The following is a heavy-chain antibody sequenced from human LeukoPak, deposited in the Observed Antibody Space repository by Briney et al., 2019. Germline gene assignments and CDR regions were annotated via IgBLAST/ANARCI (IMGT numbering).Heavy chain of an antibody. J-gene: IGHJ4*02. CDR1: GGSISSYY. CDR3: ARGGCSSTSCYEGPFDY. Sequence: SETLSLTCTVSGGSISSYYWSWIRQPPGKGLEWIGYIYYSGSTNYNPSLKSRVTISVDTSKNQFSLKLSSVTAADTAVYYCARGGCSSTSCYEGPFDYWGQGTLVTVSS. V-gene: IGHV4-59*01. CDR2: IYYSGST. D-gene: IGHD2-2*01.